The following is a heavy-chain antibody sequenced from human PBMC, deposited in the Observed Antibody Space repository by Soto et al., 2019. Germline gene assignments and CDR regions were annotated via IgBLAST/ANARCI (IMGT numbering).Heavy chain of an antibody. V-gene: IGHV1-69*12. CDR3: ARENDRLQLGGNYSYILDV. CDR1: GGTFSSSA. Sequence: QVQLVQSGAEMKEPGSSVKVSCKTSGGTFSSSAISWLRQSPGQGLEWMGGIIHLFRTPDYAQKFQGRVTIAADESTSTAYMERSSLRSEDTAVYYCARENDRLQLGGNYSYILDVWGQGTTITVSS. J-gene: IGHJ6*02. D-gene: IGHD4-4*01. CDR2: IIHLFRTP.